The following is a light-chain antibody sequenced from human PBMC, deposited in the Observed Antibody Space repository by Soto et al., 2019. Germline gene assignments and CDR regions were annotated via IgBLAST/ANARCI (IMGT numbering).Light chain of an antibody. V-gene: IGKV1-8*01. CDR3: QQYYSYPQT. CDR2: AAS. J-gene: IGKJ1*01. CDR1: QGISSY. Sequence: AIRMTQSPSSLSASTGDRVTITCRASQGISSYLAWYQQKPGKAPKLLIYAASTLQSGVPSRFSRSGSGTDFTLTISCLQSEDYATYYCQQYYSYPQTFGQGTKVAIK.